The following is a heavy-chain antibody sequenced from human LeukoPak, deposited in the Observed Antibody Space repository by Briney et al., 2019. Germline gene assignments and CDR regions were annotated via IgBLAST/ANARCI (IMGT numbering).Heavy chain of an antibody. CDR3: ARDGNWNDEGWFDP. D-gene: IGHD1-1*01. J-gene: IGHJ5*02. Sequence: SETLSLTCTVSGGSISSYYWSWIRQPPGKGLEWIGYIYYSGNTNFNPSLKSRVTISVDTSKNQFSLKLSSVTAADTAVYYCARDGNWNDEGWFDPWGQGTLVVVSS. CDR2: IYYSGNT. V-gene: IGHV4-59*01. CDR1: GGSISSYY.